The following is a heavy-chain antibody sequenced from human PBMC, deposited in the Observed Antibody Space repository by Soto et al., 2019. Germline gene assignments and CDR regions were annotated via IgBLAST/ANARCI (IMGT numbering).Heavy chain of an antibody. V-gene: IGHV2-5*02. Sequence: QITLKESGPTLVKPTQTLTLTCTFSGFSLSTSGVGVGWIXXXXXXAXEWLALIFWDDDKHYSPSLKTRLTITKDTSKNQVVLTMTNMDPVDTATYYCAHRGVDYDILSGGYMDVWGKGTTVTVSS. CDR1: GFSLSTSGVG. D-gene: IGHD3-9*01. J-gene: IGHJ6*03. CDR2: IFWDDDK. CDR3: AHRGVDYDILSGGYMDV.